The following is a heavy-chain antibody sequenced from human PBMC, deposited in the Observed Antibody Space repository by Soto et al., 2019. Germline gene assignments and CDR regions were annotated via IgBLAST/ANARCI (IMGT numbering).Heavy chain of an antibody. D-gene: IGHD4-4*01. CDR1: GFTFSPYW. V-gene: IGHV3-74*01. CDR3: GRGGSNSPNGMDV. CDR2: INPDGSST. Sequence: GGSLRLSCAASGFTFSPYWMHWVRQAPGKGLVWVSRINPDGSSTNYADSVKGRFTISRDNAKNTLYLQMNSLRAENTAVYYCGRGGSNSPNGMDVWGQGTTVTVSS. J-gene: IGHJ6*02.